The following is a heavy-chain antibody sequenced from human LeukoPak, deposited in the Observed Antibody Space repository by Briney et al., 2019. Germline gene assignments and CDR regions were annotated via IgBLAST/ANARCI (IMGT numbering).Heavy chain of an antibody. J-gene: IGHJ4*02. D-gene: IGHD3-9*01. CDR1: GFTFSSYT. Sequence: PGGSLRLSCAASGFTFSSYTMSRVRQAPGKGLEWVSTITTSDGNTYYADSVKGRFTVSRDNSKNTLFLQMNSLRAEDTAVYYCAKDRDYYDILTGYYKGGFDYWGQGTLVTVSS. V-gene: IGHV3-23*01. CDR2: ITTSDGNT. CDR3: AKDRDYYDILTGYYKGGFDY.